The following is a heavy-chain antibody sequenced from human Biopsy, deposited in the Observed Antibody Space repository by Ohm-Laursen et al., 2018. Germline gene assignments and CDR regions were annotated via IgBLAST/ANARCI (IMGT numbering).Heavy chain of an antibody. CDR2: IDWNSRNI. CDR3: VKDTNWNYVWDRPGATKGMDV. J-gene: IGHJ6*02. V-gene: IGHV3-9*01. D-gene: IGHD1-7*01. CDR1: GFSFDDFG. Sequence: SLRLSCAASGFSFDDFGMHWVRQSPGKGLEWVAGIDWNSRNINYGDSVKGRFSVSRDNAKNSLYLQMNSLRGEDTALYYCVKDTNWNYVWDRPGATKGMDVWGQGTTVTVSS.